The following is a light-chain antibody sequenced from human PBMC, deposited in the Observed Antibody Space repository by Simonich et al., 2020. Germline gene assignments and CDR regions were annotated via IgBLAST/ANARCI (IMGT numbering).Light chain of an antibody. Sequence: DIVMTQTPLSLSVTPGQPASRSCKSSQSLLHRDGKTYLDWYLPKPGQSPQLLIYEVSHRFAGVPDSCSGSGSGTDFTLKISRVEAEDVGVYYCMQSIQLPITFGQGTRLEIK. J-gene: IGKJ5*01. CDR3: MQSIQLPIT. V-gene: IGKV2D-29*02. CDR2: EVS. CDR1: QSLLHRDGKTY.